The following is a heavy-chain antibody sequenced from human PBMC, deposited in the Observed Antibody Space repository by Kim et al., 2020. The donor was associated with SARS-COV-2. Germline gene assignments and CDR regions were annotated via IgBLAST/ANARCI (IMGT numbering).Heavy chain of an antibody. CDR3: ARVPPSRDGYNEKRVGGY. CDR2: IIPILGIA. CDR1: GGTFSSYA. V-gene: IGHV1-69*04. D-gene: IGHD5-12*01. Sequence: SVKVSCKASGGTFSSYAISWVRQAPGQGLEWMGRIIPILGIANYAQKFQGRVTITADKSTSTAYMELSSLRSEDTAVYYCARVPPSRDGYNEKRVGGYWGQGTLVTVSS. J-gene: IGHJ4*02.